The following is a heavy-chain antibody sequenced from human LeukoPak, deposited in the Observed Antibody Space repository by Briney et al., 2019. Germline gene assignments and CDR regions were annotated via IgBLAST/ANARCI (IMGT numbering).Heavy chain of an antibody. CDR1: GGSISTYY. V-gene: IGHV4-59*12. CDR2: IYYSGGT. Sequence: PSETLSLTCTVSGGSISTYYWSWIRQPPGKGLEWIGSIYYSGGTYYNPSLKSRVTISVDTSKNQFSLKLSSVTAADTAVYYCARVGQNLYYYYYMDVWGKGTTVTVSS. D-gene: IGHD1-14*01. J-gene: IGHJ6*03. CDR3: ARVGQNLYYYYYMDV.